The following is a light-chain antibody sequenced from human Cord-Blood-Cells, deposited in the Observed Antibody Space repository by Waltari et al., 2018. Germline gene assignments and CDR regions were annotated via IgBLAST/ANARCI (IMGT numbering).Light chain of an antibody. CDR3: SSYTSSSTYVV. CDR2: DVS. Sequence: QSALTQPASVSGSPGQSITLSCTGTSSDVGGYNSVSWYQQHPGKAPKLMIYDVSNRPSGVSNRFSGSKSGNTASLTISGLQAEDEADYYCSSYTSSSTYVVFGGGTKLTVL. J-gene: IGLJ2*01. CDR1: SSDVGGYNS. V-gene: IGLV2-14*01.